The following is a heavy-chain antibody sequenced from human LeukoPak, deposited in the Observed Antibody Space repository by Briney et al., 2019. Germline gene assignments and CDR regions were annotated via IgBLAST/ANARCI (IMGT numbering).Heavy chain of an antibody. CDR1: GYRFYSFTNYW. Sequence: GESLKISCKGSGYRFYSFTNYWIGWVRQMPGQGLEWMGIIYPGDSDTRYSPSFQGQVTISVDKSISTAYLQWSGLKASDTAMYYCARAAVAGHFDYWGQGTLVTVSS. D-gene: IGHD6-19*01. V-gene: IGHV5-51*01. J-gene: IGHJ4*02. CDR3: ARAAVAGHFDY. CDR2: IYPGDSDT.